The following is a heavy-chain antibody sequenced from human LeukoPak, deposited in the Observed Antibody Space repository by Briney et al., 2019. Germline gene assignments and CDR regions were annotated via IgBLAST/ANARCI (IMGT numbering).Heavy chain of an antibody. J-gene: IGHJ4*02. CDR2: INDDGST. CDR1: GGPTSSNYL. D-gene: IGHD3-22*01. Sequence: SETLSLTCTVSGGPTSSNYLRGWIRQPPGKGLEWIGHINDDGSTHYNPSLKTRVTISVDTSRYQFSLRLTSVTAADTAVYYCATNYYDGSGSFFWGQGTLVSVSS. V-gene: IGHV4-39*01. CDR3: ATNYYDGSGSFF.